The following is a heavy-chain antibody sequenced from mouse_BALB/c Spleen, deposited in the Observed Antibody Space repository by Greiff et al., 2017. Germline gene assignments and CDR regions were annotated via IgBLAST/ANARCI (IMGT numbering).Heavy chain of an antibody. J-gene: IGHJ2*01. Sequence: EVKLVESGGGLVQPGGSRKLSCAASGFTFSSFGMHWVRQAPEKGLEWVAYISSGSSTIYYADTVKGRFTISRDNPKNTLFLQMTSLRSEDTAMYYCAREWDGYYDYWGQGTTRTVSS. CDR1: GFTFSSFG. D-gene: IGHD2-3*01. CDR2: ISSGSSTI. CDR3: AREWDGYYDY. V-gene: IGHV5-17*02.